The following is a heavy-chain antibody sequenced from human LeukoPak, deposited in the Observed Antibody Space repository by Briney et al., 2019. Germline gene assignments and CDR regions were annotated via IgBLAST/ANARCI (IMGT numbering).Heavy chain of an antibody. V-gene: IGHV4-61*02. J-gene: IGHJ5*02. CDR3: ARGRQSSTSPNWFDP. Sequence: SETLSLTCTVSGGSISSGSYYWSWIRQPAGKGLEWIGRIYTSGSTNYNPSLKSRVTISVDTSKNQFSLKLSSVTAADTAVYYCARGRQSSTSPNWFDPWGQGTLVTVSS. CDR2: IYTSGST. D-gene: IGHD2-2*01. CDR1: GGSISSGSYY.